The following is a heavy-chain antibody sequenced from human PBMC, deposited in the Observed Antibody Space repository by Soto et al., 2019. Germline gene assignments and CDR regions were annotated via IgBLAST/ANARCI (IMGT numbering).Heavy chain of an antibody. V-gene: IGHV1-69*13. CDR3: ARTSGTIDYYYYGMDV. CDR1: GGTFSSYA. D-gene: IGHD1-1*01. J-gene: IGHJ6*02. CDR2: IIPIFGTA. Sequence: ASVKVSCKASGGTFSSYAISWVRQAPGQGLEWMGGIIPIFGTANYAQKFQGRVTITADESTSTAYMELSSLRSEDTAVYYCARTSGTIDYYYYGMDVWGQGTTVTVSS.